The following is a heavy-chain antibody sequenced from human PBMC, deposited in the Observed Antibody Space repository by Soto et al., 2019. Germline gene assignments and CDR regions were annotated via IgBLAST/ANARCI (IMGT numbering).Heavy chain of an antibody. Sequence: SETLSLTCAVYAGSFSHYYWNWIRQSTGKGLEWIGKIKHSGRSNHNPSLRSRVSISVDMSKNQFSLRLTSVTAEDTAVYYCERGGSSDWQVALDIWGQGTMV. CDR1: AGSFSHYY. J-gene: IGHJ3*02. D-gene: IGHD6-19*01. V-gene: IGHV4-34*01. CDR3: ERGGSSDWQVALDI. CDR2: IKHSGRS.